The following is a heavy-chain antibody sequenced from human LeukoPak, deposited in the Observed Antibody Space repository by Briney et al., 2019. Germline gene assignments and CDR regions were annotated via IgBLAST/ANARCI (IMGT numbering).Heavy chain of an antibody. J-gene: IGHJ4*02. V-gene: IGHV1-2*02. CDR2: INPRTGGT. D-gene: IGHD6-19*01. Sequence: GASVKVSCKASGYTFTGYYMHWVRQAPGQGLEWMGWINPRTGGTKYAQKLQGRVTMTRDTSISTAYLEMTSLRSDDTAVYYCARDAGYSSGWTQYYFEDWGQGTLVTVSS. CDR3: ARDAGYSSGWTQYYFED. CDR1: GYTFTGYY.